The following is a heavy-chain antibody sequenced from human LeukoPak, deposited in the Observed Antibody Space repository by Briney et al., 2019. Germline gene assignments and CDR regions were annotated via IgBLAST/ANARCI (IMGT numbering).Heavy chain of an antibody. D-gene: IGHD3-9*01. CDR2: MYYSGST. J-gene: IGHJ4*02. CDR3: ARVILTGYYSGYFYFDY. Sequence: SETLSLTCTVSGGSISSYYWSWIRQPPGKGLEWIGYMYYSGSTNYNPSLKSRVTISLDTSKNQFSLKLSSVTAADTAVYYCARVILTGYYSGYFYFDYWGQGTLVTVSS. CDR1: GGSISSYY. V-gene: IGHV4-59*01.